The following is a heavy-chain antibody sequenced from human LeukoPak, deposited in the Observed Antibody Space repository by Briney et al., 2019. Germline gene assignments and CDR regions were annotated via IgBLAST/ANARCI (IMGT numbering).Heavy chain of an antibody. J-gene: IGHJ6*04. D-gene: IGHD6-19*01. CDR2: IYYSGST. CDR3: ARAQSGSGWYNYYYYGMDV. CDR1: GGSISSYY. Sequence: SETLSLTCTVSGGSISSYYWSWIRQPPGKGLEGIGDIYYSGSTNYNPSLKSRVTISVDTSKNQFSLKLSSVTAADTAVYYCARAQSGSGWYNYYYYGMDVWGKGTTVTVSS. V-gene: IGHV4-59*01.